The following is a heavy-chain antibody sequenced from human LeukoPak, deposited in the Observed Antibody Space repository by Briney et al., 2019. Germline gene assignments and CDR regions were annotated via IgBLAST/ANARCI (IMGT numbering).Heavy chain of an antibody. CDR3: ARHSLGGWELLPAFDI. J-gene: IGHJ3*02. Sequence: PSETLSLTCTVSGASISSYYWSWIRQPPGKGLEWIGYIYYSGSTNYNPSLKSRVTISVATSKNQFSLKLSSVTAADTAVYYCARHSLGGWELLPAFDIWGQGTMVTVSS. D-gene: IGHD1-26*01. V-gene: IGHV4-59*08. CDR2: IYYSGST. CDR1: GASISSYY.